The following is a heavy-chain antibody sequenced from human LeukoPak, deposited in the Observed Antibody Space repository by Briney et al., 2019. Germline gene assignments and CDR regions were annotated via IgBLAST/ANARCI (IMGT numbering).Heavy chain of an antibody. D-gene: IGHD5-12*01. V-gene: IGHV4-4*07. J-gene: IGHJ3*02. CDR1: GGSISSYY. Sequence: PSETLSLTCTVSGGSISSYYWSWIRQPAGKGLEWIGRIYTSGSTNYNPSLKSRVTMSVDTSKNQFSLKLSSVTAADTAVYYCARDLSADIVATPDACDIWGQGTMVTVSS. CDR3: ARDLSADIVATPDACDI. CDR2: IYTSGST.